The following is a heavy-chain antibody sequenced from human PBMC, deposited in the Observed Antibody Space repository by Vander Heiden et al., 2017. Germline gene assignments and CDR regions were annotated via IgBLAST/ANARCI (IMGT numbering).Heavy chain of an antibody. CDR3: ATWIRPHFDY. CDR2: ISDSGTT. Sequence: EVQLLESGGGLVQPGGSLRLSCAASGFTFSSYTMIWARQAPGKGLEWVSTISDSGTTHYPDSVKGRFTISRDNSKNTVYLQMNSVRAEDTVLYYCATWIRPHFDYWGQGTLVTVSS. CDR1: GFTFSSYT. D-gene: IGHD5-18*01. J-gene: IGHJ4*02. V-gene: IGHV3-23*01.